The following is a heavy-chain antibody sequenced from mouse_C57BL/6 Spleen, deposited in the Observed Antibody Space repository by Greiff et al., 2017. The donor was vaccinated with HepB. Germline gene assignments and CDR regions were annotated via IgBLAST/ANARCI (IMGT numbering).Heavy chain of an antibody. V-gene: IGHV7-3*01. CDR2: IRNKANGYTT. CDR3: ARSGYYAMDY. CDR1: GFTFTDYY. Sequence: VQLQQSGGGLVQPGGSLSLSCAASGFTFTDYYMSWVRQPPGKALEWLGFIRNKANGYTTEYSASVKGRLTISRDNSQSILYLQMNALRAEESATDYCARSGYYAMDYWGQRTSVTVSS. J-gene: IGHJ4*01.